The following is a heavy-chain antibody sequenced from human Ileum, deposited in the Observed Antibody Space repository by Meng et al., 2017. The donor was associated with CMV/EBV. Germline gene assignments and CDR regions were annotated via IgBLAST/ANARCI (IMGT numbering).Heavy chain of an antibody. CDR1: GYTFTTYG. J-gene: IGHJ4*02. CDR2: ISGYSGRT. Sequence: VQLVQSGGEVKKPGASVKVSCKASGYTFTTYGIGWIRQAPGQGLEWMGWISGYSGRTDYAQKFQGRVTLTTDTSTNTVYMDLRSLRSDDTAVYYCARDLESTGEHPSFDSWGQGTLVTVSS. CDR3: ARDLESTGEHPSFDS. D-gene: IGHD3-16*01. V-gene: IGHV1-18*01.